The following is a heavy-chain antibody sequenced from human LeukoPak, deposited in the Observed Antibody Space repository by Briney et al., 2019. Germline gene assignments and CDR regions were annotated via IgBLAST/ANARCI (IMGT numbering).Heavy chain of an antibody. Sequence: SVKVSCKASGGTFSDYAISWVRQAPGQGLEWMGGIIPILGTANYAPKFQDRVTISMDESTSTSFMELRSLRSEDTAVYYCANGNYYDRSGNHHRIYNWFDPWGQGTLVTVSS. J-gene: IGHJ5*02. V-gene: IGHV1-69*05. D-gene: IGHD3-22*01. CDR1: GGTFSDYA. CDR2: IIPILGTA. CDR3: ANGNYYDRSGNHHRIYNWFDP.